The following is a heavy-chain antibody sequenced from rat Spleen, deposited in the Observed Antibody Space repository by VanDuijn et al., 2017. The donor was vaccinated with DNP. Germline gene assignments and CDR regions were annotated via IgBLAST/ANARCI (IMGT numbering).Heavy chain of an antibody. Sequence: QVQLKESGPGLVQPSETLSLTCTVSGFSLTSYSISWVRQPPGKGLEWLATISSGGSTFYNSPLKSRLTISRDTSKSQVFLKMNSLQTEDTAIYFCTRDGYIWGQGVMVTVSS. CDR3: TRDGYI. CDR1: GFSLTSYS. D-gene: IGHD1-4*01. CDR2: ISSGGST. J-gene: IGHJ2*01. V-gene: IGHV2-6*01.